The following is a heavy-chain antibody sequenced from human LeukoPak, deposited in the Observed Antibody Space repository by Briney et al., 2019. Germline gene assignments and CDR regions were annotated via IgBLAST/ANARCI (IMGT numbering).Heavy chain of an antibody. CDR1: GYTFTNYH. V-gene: IGHV1-18*01. CDR2: VSTNDGNT. J-gene: IGHJ4*02. Sequence: ASVRVSCKASGYTFTNYHIAWVRQAPGQGLEWMGWVSTNDGNTVYAQRLQGRVTMTPDTSTSVAYMELRSLTSDDTAVYYCTRAPPGMTMMTDYWGQGTLVTVSS. CDR3: TRAPPGMTMMTDY. D-gene: IGHD3-22*01.